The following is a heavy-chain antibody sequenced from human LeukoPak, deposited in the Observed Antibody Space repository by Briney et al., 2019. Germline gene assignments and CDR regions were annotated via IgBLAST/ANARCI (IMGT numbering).Heavy chain of an antibody. D-gene: IGHD1-26*01. CDR3: ARGYSGTYRIDY. CDR1: GFTFSTYW. J-gene: IGHJ4*02. Sequence: GGSLRLSCAASGFTFSTYWMHWVRQAPGKGLVWVSRINTDGSTTTYADSVKGRFTISRDSAKNTLHLQLDSLRVEDTAVFFCARGYSGTYRIDYWGQGTLVTVSP. V-gene: IGHV3-74*03. CDR2: INTDGSTT.